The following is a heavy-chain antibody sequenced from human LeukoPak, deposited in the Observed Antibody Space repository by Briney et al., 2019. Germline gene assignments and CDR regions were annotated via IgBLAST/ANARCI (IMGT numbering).Heavy chain of an antibody. D-gene: IGHD3-22*01. Sequence: SETLSLTCTLSGGSVSDRGYFWSWIRQSPGKGLEYIGYIYYSGSTNYNPSLKSRVTISVDTAKTQFSLKLSSVTAADTAMYYCSRVGRAPHTLLLYSPIELSGRGALFTVSS. V-gene: IGHV4-61*08. J-gene: IGHJ2*01. CDR3: SRVGRAPHTLLLYSPIEL. CDR1: GGSVSDRGYF. CDR2: IYYSGST.